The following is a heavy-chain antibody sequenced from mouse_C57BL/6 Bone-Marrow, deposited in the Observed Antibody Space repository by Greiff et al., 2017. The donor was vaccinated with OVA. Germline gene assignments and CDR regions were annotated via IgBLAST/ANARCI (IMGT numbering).Heavy chain of an antibody. V-gene: IGHV1-69*01. J-gene: IGHJ2*01. CDR1: GYTFTSYW. CDR2: IDPSDSYT. D-gene: IGHD1-2*01. CDR3: AREGTTAPYYFDY. Sequence: VQLQQPGAELVMPGASVKLSCKASGYTFTSYWMHWVKQRPGQGLEWIGEIDPSDSYTNYNQKFKGKATLTVDKSASTAYMQLSGLTSEDSAVYDCAREGTTAPYYFDYWGQGTTLTVSS.